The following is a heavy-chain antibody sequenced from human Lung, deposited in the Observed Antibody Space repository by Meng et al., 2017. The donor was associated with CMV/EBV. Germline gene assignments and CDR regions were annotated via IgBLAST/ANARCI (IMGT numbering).Heavy chain of an antibody. D-gene: IGHD6-6*01. Sequence: GESXKISCAASGFTFSSYAMSWVRQAPGKGLEWVSAISGSGGSTYYADSVKGRFTISRDNSKNTPYLQMNSLRAEDTAVYYCARQLGLFDYWGQGTLVTVSS. V-gene: IGHV3-23*01. CDR3: ARQLGLFDY. J-gene: IGHJ4*02. CDR1: GFTFSSYA. CDR2: ISGSGGST.